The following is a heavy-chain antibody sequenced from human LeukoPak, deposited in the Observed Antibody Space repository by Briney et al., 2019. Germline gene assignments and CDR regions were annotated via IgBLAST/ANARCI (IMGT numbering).Heavy chain of an antibody. D-gene: IGHD6-6*01. CDR2: IRNDGNNI. CDR1: GFSFSTYG. CDR3: AKFGSSALQGY. J-gene: IGHJ4*02. Sequence: AGGSLRLSCAASGFSFSTYGMHWVRQAPGKGLEWVAFIRNDGNNIRYADSVKGRFTISRDNSKNTLYLQMNSLKSEDTAVYFCAKFGSSALQGYWGQGTLVTVSS. V-gene: IGHV3-30*02.